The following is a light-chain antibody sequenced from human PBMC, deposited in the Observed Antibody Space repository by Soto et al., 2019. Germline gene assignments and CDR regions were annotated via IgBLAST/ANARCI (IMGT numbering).Light chain of an antibody. J-gene: IGKJ1*01. Sequence: EVVMTQSPATLSVSPGERATLSCRASQSVSNNLAGYQQKPGQAPRLLIYGASTRATGIPARFSGSGSGTEFTLTISSLQSEDFAVEYCQQYNNWWTFGQGTKVDIK. V-gene: IGKV3-15*01. CDR3: QQYNNWWT. CDR1: QSVSNN. CDR2: GAS.